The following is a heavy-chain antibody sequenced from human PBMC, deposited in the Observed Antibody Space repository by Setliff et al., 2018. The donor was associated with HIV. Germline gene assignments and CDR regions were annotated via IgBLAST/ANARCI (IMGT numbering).Heavy chain of an antibody. CDR2: IHHSGTT. D-gene: IGHD1-26*01. CDR3: ARVPHRVVGTTTLLYHFDY. CDR1: GYSISSGYY. V-gene: IGHV4-38-2*01. Sequence: SETLSFTCAVSGYSISSGYYWAWIRQSPGKGLDWIGSIHHSGTTYYNPSLKSRVTISVDTATNQVSLQVNSVTAVDTAVYYCARVPHRVVGTTTLLYHFDYWGLGTLVTVSS. J-gene: IGHJ4*02.